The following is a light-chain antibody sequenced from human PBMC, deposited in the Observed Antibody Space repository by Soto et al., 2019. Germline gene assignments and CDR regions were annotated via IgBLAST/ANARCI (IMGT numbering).Light chain of an antibody. V-gene: IGKV3-11*01. Sequence: EIVLTQSPATLYLSPGERATLSCRASQSVSSYLAWYQQKPGQAPRPLIYDASNSATGIPARFIGSGSGTDITLTSSSLEPEDFAVYYCQQRSNWPPGFGGVTKVEIK. CDR1: QSVSSY. CDR3: QQRSNWPPG. CDR2: DAS. J-gene: IGKJ4*01.